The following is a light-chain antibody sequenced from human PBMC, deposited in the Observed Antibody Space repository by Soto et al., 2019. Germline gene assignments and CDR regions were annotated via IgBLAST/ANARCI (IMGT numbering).Light chain of an antibody. Sequence: DLQMTQSPSSLSASVGDRVTITCRASQSISSYLNWYQQKPGKAPNFLIYAASNLQSGVPSRFSGSGSGTEFTLTISSLQPEDFATYYCQQSYSTLAFGPGTKVDIK. CDR1: QSISSY. CDR3: QQSYSTLA. V-gene: IGKV1-39*01. CDR2: AAS. J-gene: IGKJ3*01.